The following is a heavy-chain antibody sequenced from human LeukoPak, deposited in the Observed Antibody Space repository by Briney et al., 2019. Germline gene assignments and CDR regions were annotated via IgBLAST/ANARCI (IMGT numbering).Heavy chain of an antibody. D-gene: IGHD3-9*01. CDR3: ARVVRYFDWLPYYYHYMDV. CDR1: GYNFTSYA. CDR2: INTNTGNP. J-gene: IGHJ6*03. Sequence: ASVKVSCKATGYNFTSYAMNWVRQAPGQGLEWMGWINTNTGNPTNAQGFTGRFVFSLDISVSTAYLQISSLKAEDTAVYYCARVVRYFDWLPYYYHYMDVWGKGTTVTVSS. V-gene: IGHV7-4-1*02.